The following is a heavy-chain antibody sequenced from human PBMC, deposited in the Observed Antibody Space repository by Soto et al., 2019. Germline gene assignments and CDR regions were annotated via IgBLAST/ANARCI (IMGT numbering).Heavy chain of an antibody. CDR2: INEDGSER. D-gene: IGHD1-26*01. V-gene: IGHV3-7*03. Sequence: GGSLRLSCAASGFTFGNFWMSWVRQAPGKGLEWVININEDGSERFYVDSVKGRFTVSRDNAKNSLYLHMNSLGADDTAVYYCARVRLGDVPPYFDFWGQGTLVTVSS. CDR1: GFTFGNFW. J-gene: IGHJ4*02. CDR3: ARVRLGDVPPYFDF.